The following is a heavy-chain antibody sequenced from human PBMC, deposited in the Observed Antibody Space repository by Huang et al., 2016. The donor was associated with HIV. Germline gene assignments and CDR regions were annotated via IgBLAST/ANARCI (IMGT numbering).Heavy chain of an antibody. CDR1: GYTFISYG. Sequence: QVQLVQSGAEVKKPGASVKVSCRFSGYTFISYGITWVRQAPGQGLEWMGWISPAYGYTNYAKQFQGRVTMTTATSTNTVYMEVRSLRADATAVYYCARDLGTTVVPDGMDVWGQGTTVTVSS. V-gene: IGHV1-18*04. CDR2: ISPAYGYT. CDR3: ARDLGTTVVPDGMDV. J-gene: IGHJ6*02. D-gene: IGHD4-17*01.